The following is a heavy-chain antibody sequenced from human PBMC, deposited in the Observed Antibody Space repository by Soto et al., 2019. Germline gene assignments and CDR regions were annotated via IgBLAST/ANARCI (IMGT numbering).Heavy chain of an antibody. J-gene: IGHJ4*02. V-gene: IGHV4-59*01. CDR1: CVSINSYY. D-gene: IGHD3-16*01. CDR3: ARVTWGPGGVLAEVEY. CDR2: AYYSGTT. Sequence: SETLSLTCTVSCVSINSYYWTWIRQPPGKGLEWIGYAYYSGTTNYNPSLKSRVTTSVHTSKNQFSLKLSSVTTADTAVYYCARVTWGPGGVLAEVEYWGQGALVSVSS.